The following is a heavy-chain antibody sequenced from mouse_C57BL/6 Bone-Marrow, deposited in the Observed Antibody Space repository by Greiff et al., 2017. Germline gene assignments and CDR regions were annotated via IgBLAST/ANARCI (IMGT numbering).Heavy chain of an antibody. CDR1: GYTFTNYW. D-gene: IGHD2-10*02. J-gene: IGHJ2*01. V-gene: IGHV1-63*01. Sequence: QVQLQQSGAELVRPGTSVKMSCKASGYTFTNYWIGWAKQRPGHGLEWIGDIYPGGGYTNYNEKFKGKATLTADKSSSTAYMQFSSLTSEDSAFYYCARRSSLVVPYYFDYWGQGTTLTVSS. CDR2: IYPGGGYT. CDR3: ARRSSLVVPYYFDY.